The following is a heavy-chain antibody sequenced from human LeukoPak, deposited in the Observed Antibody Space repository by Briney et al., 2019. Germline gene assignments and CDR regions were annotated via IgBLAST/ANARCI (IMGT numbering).Heavy chain of an antibody. Sequence: GGSLRLSCAASGFTVSSNYMSWVRQAPGKGLEWVSVIYSGGSTYYADSVKGRFTICRDNSKNTLYLQMNSLRAEDTAVYYCARDAAGLYYMDVWGKGTTVTVSS. CDR3: ARDAAGLYYMDV. D-gene: IGHD6-13*01. J-gene: IGHJ6*03. CDR2: IYSGGST. CDR1: GFTVSSNY. V-gene: IGHV3-53*01.